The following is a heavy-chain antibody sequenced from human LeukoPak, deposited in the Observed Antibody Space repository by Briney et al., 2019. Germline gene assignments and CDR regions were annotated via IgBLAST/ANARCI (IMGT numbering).Heavy chain of an antibody. V-gene: IGHV3-11*01. Sequence: GGSLRLSCVTSGLSFRDNHFTWIRQAPGKGLEWLSYIGTSAHSIYYADSVKGRVTISRDNAQNSVFLQMDGLRVEDTAVYHCARVVNDKYADFDYWGQGTLVTVSS. CDR1: GLSFRDNH. J-gene: IGHJ4*02. D-gene: IGHD3-22*01. CDR3: ARVVNDKYADFDY. CDR2: IGTSAHSI.